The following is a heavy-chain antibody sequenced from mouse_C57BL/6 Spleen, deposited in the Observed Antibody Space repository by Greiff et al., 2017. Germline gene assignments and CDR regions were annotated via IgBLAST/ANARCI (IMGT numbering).Heavy chain of an antibody. CDR2: INPSSGYT. D-gene: IGHD2-4*01. Sequence: VQLKESGAELARPGASVKMSCKASGYTFTSYTMHWVKQRPGQGLEWIGYINPSSGYTKYNQKFKDKATLTADKSSSTAYMQLSSLTSEDSAVYYCARLDYDGKNFDYWGQGTTLTVSS. V-gene: IGHV1-4*01. CDR1: GYTFTSYT. CDR3: ARLDYDGKNFDY. J-gene: IGHJ2*01.